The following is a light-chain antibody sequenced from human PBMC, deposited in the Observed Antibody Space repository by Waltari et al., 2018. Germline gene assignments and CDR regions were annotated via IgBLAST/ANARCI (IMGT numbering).Light chain of an antibody. J-gene: IGLJ2*01. Sequence: QSVLTQPPSASGTPGQRVTISCSGSSSNIGSHTLHCDQQPPGTAPKLLISSNKQRPSGVPDRFSASRFGTSASLAISGLQSEDEADYYCAAWDDSLNGVVFGGGTKLTVL. CDR2: SNK. CDR3: AAWDDSLNGVV. V-gene: IGLV1-44*01. CDR1: SSNIGSHT.